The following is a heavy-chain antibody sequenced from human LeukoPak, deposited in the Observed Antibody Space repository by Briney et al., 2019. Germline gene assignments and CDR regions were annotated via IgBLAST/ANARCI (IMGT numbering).Heavy chain of an antibody. V-gene: IGHV4-34*01. CDR3: ARASPSRYCSSTSCYGYSYGSHGSPLDY. J-gene: IGHJ4*02. Sequence: SETLSLTCAVYGGSFSGYYWSWIRQPPGKGLEWIGEINHRGSTNYNPSLTSRVTISVDTSKKQFSLKLSSVTAADTAVYYCARASPSRYCSSTSCYGYSYGSHGSPLDYWGQGTLVTVSS. CDR2: INHRGST. CDR1: GGSFSGYY. D-gene: IGHD2-2*01.